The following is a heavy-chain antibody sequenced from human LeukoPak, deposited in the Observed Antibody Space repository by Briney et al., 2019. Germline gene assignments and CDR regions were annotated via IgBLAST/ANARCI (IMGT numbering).Heavy chain of an antibody. V-gene: IGHV3-30*02. CDR3: AKAPGSGSYFFADWFDP. CDR1: GFTFSSYS. Sequence: GGSLRLSCAASGFTFSSYSMNWVRQAPGKGLEWVAFTRHDGSNKYYADSVKGRFTISRDNSKNTLYLQMDSLRAEDTAVYYCAKAPGSGSYFFADWFDPWGQGTLVTVSS. D-gene: IGHD3-10*01. J-gene: IGHJ5*02. CDR2: TRHDGSNK.